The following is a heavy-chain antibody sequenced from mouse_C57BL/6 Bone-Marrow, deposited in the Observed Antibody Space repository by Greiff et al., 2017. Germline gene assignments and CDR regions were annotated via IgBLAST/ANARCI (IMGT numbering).Heavy chain of an antibody. CDR3: ASRYFDV. Sequence: QVQLQQPGAELVRPGSSVKLSCKASGYTFTSYRMHWVKQRPIQGLEWIGNIDPSDSETHYNQKFKDKATLTVDKSSSTAYMQLSSLTSEDSAVCYCASRYFDVWGTGTTVTVSS. CDR1: GYTFTSYR. CDR2: IDPSDSET. J-gene: IGHJ1*03. V-gene: IGHV1-52*01.